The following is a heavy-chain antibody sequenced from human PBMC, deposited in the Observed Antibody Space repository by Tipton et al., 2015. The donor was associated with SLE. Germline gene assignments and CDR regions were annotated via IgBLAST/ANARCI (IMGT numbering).Heavy chain of an antibody. CDR3: ARATVESEGFDY. V-gene: IGHV4-34*01. Sequence: TLSLTCAVYGGSFSGYYWSWIRQPPGKGLEWIGEINHSGSTNYNPSLKSRVTISIDRSKNQFSLKLSSVTAADTAVYYCARATVESEGFDYWGQGTLVTVSS. D-gene: IGHD1-1*01. CDR1: GGSFSGYY. J-gene: IGHJ4*02. CDR2: INHSGST.